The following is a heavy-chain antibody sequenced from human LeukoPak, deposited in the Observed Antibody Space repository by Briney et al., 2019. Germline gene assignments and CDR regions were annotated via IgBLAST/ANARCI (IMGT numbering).Heavy chain of an antibody. CDR1: GYTFTGYY. CDR3: ARDRGAVAAYYYYYYYGMDV. CDR2: INPNSGGT. V-gene: IGHV1-2*06. J-gene: IGHJ6*02. D-gene: IGHD6-19*01. Sequence: GASVKVSCKASGYTFTGYYMHWARQAPGQGLEWMGRINPNSGGTNYAQKFQGRVTMTRDTSISTAYMELSRLRSDDTAVYYCARDRGAVAAYYYYYYYGMDVWGQGTTVTVSS.